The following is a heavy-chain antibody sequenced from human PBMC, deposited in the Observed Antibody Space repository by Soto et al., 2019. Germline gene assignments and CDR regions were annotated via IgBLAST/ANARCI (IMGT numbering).Heavy chain of an antibody. Sequence: GASVKVSCKASGGTFSSYAISWVRQAPGQGLEWMGGIIPIFGTANYAQKFQGRVTITADESTSTAYMELSSLRSEDTAVYYCARDESMEWLPRSFNYYGMDVWGQGTTVTVSS. CDR2: IIPIFGTA. CDR3: ARDESMEWLPRSFNYYGMDV. J-gene: IGHJ6*02. CDR1: GGTFSSYA. D-gene: IGHD3-3*01. V-gene: IGHV1-69*13.